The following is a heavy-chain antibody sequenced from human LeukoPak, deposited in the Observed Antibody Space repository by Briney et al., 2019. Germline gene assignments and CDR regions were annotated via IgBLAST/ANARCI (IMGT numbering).Heavy chain of an antibody. J-gene: IGHJ5*02. CDR3: VRHFHGSGYVVDL. V-gene: IGHV4-34*01. CDR1: GGSSSNYY. CDR2: INQSGST. Sequence: PSETLSLTCAVYGGSSSNYYWNWIRQSPGKGLEWIGEINQSGSTKYNPSLKSRVTISVDTTKNQFSLKLTSVTAADTAVYFCVRHFHGSGYVVDLWGQGTLVTVSS. D-gene: IGHD6-13*01.